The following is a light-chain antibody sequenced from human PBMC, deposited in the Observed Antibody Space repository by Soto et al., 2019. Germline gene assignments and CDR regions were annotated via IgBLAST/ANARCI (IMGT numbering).Light chain of an antibody. V-gene: IGKV3-15*01. CDR3: QQYNNWPRT. Sequence: EIMMTQSPVTLSVSPGERATLSCRASQSVNSNLAWYQQKPGQAPRLLIYGASTRATGIPASFIGNGSGTEFTLTISSLQSEDFAVYYCQQYNNWPRTFGQGTKVDIK. CDR2: GAS. J-gene: IGKJ1*01. CDR1: QSVNSN.